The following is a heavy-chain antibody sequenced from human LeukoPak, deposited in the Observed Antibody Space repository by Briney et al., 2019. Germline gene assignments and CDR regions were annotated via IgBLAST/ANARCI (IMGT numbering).Heavy chain of an antibody. V-gene: IGHV4-59*01. CDR3: ASRVFWSGYNRGLDY. J-gene: IGHJ4*02. D-gene: IGHD3-3*01. Sequence: SSETLSLACTVSGGSISSYYRSWIRQPPGKGLEWIGYIYYSGSTNYNPSLKSRVTISVDTSKNQFSLKLSSVTAADTAVYYCASRVFWSGYNRGLDYWGQGTLVTVSS. CDR2: IYYSGST. CDR1: GGSISSYY.